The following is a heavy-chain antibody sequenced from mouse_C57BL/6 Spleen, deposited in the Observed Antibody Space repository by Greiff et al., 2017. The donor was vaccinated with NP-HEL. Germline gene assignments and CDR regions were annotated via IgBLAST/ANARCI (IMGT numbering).Heavy chain of an antibody. CDR3: ARRTTVVAPYAMDY. J-gene: IGHJ4*01. CDR1: GYTFTSYG. Sequence: ESGAELARPGASVKLSCKASGYTFTSYGISWVKQRTGQGLEWIGEIYPRSGNTYYNEKFKGKATLTADKSSSTAYMELRSLTSEDSAVYFCARRTTVVAPYAMDYWGQGTSVTVSS. V-gene: IGHV1-81*01. CDR2: IYPRSGNT. D-gene: IGHD1-1*01.